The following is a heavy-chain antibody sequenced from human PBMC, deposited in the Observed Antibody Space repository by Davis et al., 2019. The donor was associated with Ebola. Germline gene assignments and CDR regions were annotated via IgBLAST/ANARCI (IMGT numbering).Heavy chain of an antibody. Sequence: GESLKISCAASGFIFSRSWMNWVRQTPGKGLEWVANIKQDGSEKYYVDSVKGRFTISRDNAKNTLYLQMNSLRAEDTAVYYCGSPVVAWGQGTLVTVSS. V-gene: IGHV3-7*01. J-gene: IGHJ4*02. D-gene: IGHD2-15*01. CDR1: GFIFSRSW. CDR2: IKQDGSEK. CDR3: GSPVVA.